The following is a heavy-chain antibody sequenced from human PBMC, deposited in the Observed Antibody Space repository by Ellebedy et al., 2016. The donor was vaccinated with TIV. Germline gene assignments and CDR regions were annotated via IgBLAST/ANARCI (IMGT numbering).Heavy chain of an antibody. J-gene: IGHJ6*02. CDR3: ARQSKGIISYYYYGMDV. D-gene: IGHD3-10*01. CDR2: INPNSGGA. Sequence: ASVKVSCKASGYTFTGYYMHWVRQAPGQGLEWMGWINPNSGGANYAQKFQGWVTMTRDTSISTAYMELSRLRSDDTAVYYCARQSKGIISYYYYGMDVWGQGTTVTVSS. CDR1: GYTFTGYY. V-gene: IGHV1-2*04.